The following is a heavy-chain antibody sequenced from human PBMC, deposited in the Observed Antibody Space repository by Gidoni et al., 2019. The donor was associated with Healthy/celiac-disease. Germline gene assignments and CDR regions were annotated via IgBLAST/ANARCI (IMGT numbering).Heavy chain of an antibody. D-gene: IGHD1-7*01. CDR3: AREAGREVQVYFELRLSWFDP. V-gene: IGHV1-69*01. CDR2: IIPIFGTA. Sequence: QVQLVQSGAEVKKPGSSVKVSCKASGGTFSSYAISWVRQAPGQGLEWMGGIIPIFGTANYAQKFQGRVTITADESTSTAYMELSSLRSEDTAVYYCAREAGREVQVYFELRLSWFDPWGQGTLVTVSS. CDR1: GGTFSSYA. J-gene: IGHJ5*02.